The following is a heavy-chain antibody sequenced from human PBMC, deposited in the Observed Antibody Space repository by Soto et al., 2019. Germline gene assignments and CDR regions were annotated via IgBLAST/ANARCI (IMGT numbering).Heavy chain of an antibody. CDR2: ISGSGGST. CDR1: GFTFSSDA. D-gene: IGHD2-15*01. J-gene: IGHJ4*02. CDR3: AKHIVVVVAAPTSIDY. V-gene: IGHV3-23*01. Sequence: QPGGSPRLSCAASGFTFSSDAMSWVRQAPGKGLEWVSAISGSGGSTYYADSVKGRFTISRDNSKNTLYLQMNSLRAEDTAVYYCAKHIVVVVAAPTSIDYWGQGTLVTVSS.